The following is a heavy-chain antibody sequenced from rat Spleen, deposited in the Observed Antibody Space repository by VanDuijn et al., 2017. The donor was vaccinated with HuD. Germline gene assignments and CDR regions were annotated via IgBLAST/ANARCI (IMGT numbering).Heavy chain of an antibody. V-gene: IGHV5-29*01. CDR1: GFTFSDYY. D-gene: IGHD4-3*01. CDR2: ISYDGSST. Sequence: EVQLVESDGGLVQPGRSLKLSCAASGFTFSDYYMAWVRQAPTKGLEWVATISYDGSSTYYRDSVKGRFTISRDNAKSTLYLQMDSLRSEDTATYYCARLAGAFDYWGQGVMVTVSS. J-gene: IGHJ2*01. CDR3: ARLAGAFDY.